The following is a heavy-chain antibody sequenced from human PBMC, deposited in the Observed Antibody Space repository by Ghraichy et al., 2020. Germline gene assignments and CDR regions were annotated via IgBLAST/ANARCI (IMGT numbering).Heavy chain of an antibody. CDR2: IKQDGSEK. CDR1: GFTFSNYW. Sequence: GGLRLSCAASGFTFSNYWMHWVRQAPGKGLEWVANIKQDGSEKYYVDSVKGRFTISRDNAKNSLYLQMNSLRAKDTGVYYCTRAIDVWGQGTTVTVSS. CDR3: TRAIDV. V-gene: IGHV3-7*01. J-gene: IGHJ6*02.